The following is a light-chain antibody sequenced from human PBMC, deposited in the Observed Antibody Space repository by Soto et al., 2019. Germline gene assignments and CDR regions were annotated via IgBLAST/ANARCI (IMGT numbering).Light chain of an antibody. CDR3: QQSYSTPMYT. Sequence: DIQMTQSPSSLSASVGDRVTITCRASQSISSYLNWYQQKPGKDPKIWNHAASSLQSGVPSRFSGRGSETEFTLTISSLQPEDFATYYCQQSYSTPMYTFGQGAYLEIK. J-gene: IGKJ2*01. V-gene: IGKV1-39*01. CDR1: QSISSY. CDR2: AAS.